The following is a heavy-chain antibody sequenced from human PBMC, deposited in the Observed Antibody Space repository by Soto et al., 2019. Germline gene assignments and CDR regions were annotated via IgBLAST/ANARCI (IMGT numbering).Heavy chain of an antibody. J-gene: IGHJ4*02. CDR2: ISGSGGTT. V-gene: IGHV3-23*01. D-gene: IGHD6-19*01. CDR3: AKTPRQWLVYFDY. Sequence: EVQLLESGGGLVQPGGSLRLSCAASGFTFSNYAIAWVRQAPGKGLEWGSGISGSGGTTYYADSVKGRFTISRDNSKDTLHLQMNSLRAEDTAVYYCAKTPRQWLVYFDYWGQGALVTVSS. CDR1: GFTFSNYA.